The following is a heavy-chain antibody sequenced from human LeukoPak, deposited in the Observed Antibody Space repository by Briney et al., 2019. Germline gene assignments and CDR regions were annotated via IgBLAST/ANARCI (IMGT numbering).Heavy chain of an antibody. CDR2: IGSSGSYI. J-gene: IGHJ4*02. Sequence: GGSLRLSCAASGFTFSSYTMNWVRQAPGKGLEWVSSIGSSGSYIYYADSVRGRFTLSRDNAKNSLYLQMNSLRAEDTAVYYCATQGYCSSSSCYETTAIDMWGQGTLVTVSS. V-gene: IGHV3-21*01. D-gene: IGHD2-2*01. CDR3: ATQGYCSSSSCYETTAIDM. CDR1: GFTFSSYT.